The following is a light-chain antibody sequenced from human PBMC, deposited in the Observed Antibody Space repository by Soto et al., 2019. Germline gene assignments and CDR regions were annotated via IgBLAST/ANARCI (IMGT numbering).Light chain of an antibody. CDR2: AAS. CDR3: QQSYGTPFS. V-gene: IGKV1-39*01. Sequence: DIQMTQSPSSLSASVGDRVTITCRASQSISSHLNGYQHKPGKAPKLLIYAASSLQSGVPSRFSGSGSGTEFSLTISSLQPEDSATYYCQQSYGTPFSFGPGTKADI. CDR1: QSISSH. J-gene: IGKJ3*01.